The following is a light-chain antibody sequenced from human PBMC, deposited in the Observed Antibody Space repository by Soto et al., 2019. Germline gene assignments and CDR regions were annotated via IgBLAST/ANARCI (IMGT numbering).Light chain of an antibody. V-gene: IGKV3-11*01. Sequence: EIVLTQSPATLSLSPGERATLSCRASQSVTNSLAWYQQKPGQAPRLVIYGASNRATDIPARFSGSGSGTDFTLTISSVEAEDFGVYYCQQRNDWPRNSFGQGTRLEIK. CDR1: QSVTNS. CDR3: QQRNDWPRNS. J-gene: IGKJ5*01. CDR2: GAS.